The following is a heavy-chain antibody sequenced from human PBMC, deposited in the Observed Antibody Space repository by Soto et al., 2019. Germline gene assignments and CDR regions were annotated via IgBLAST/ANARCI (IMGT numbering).Heavy chain of an antibody. J-gene: IGHJ6*03. CDR2: IYYSGST. V-gene: IGHV4-39*01. CDR1: GGSISSSSYY. CDR3: ARHRTTVTPKDYYYYMDV. Sequence: QLQLQELGPGLVKPSETLSLTCTVSGGSISSSSYYWGWIRQPPGKGLEWIGSIYYSGSTYYNPSLKSRVTISVDTSKNQFSLKLSSVTAADTAVYYCARHRTTVTPKDYYYYMDVWGKGTTVTVSS. D-gene: IGHD4-17*01.